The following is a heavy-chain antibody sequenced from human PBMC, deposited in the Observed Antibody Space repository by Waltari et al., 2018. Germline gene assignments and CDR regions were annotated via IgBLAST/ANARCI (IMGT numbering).Heavy chain of an antibody. V-gene: IGHV3-53*01. CDR3: AKVDNVGLNNY. CDR2: IYSGGST. J-gene: IGHJ4*02. Sequence: EVQLVESGGDLNQPGGSLRLSCAASGFTVGNNFMGWVRQAPGKGLEWVSVIYSGGSTNYIDSVRGRFTISRDSSKNTLYLQMNSLRAEDTAVYYCAKVDNVGLNNYWGQGTLVTVSS. CDR1: GFTVGNNF. D-gene: IGHD1-1*01.